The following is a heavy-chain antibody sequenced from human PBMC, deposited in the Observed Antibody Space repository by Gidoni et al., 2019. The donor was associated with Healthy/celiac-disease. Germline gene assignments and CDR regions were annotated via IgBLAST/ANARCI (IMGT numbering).Heavy chain of an antibody. J-gene: IGHJ6*02. CDR2: IIPILGIA. D-gene: IGHD6-19*01. V-gene: IGHV1-69*04. CDR3: ASGAIAVAGIKPYYYYGMDV. CDR1: GGTFSSYA. Sequence: QVQLVQSGAEVQKPGSSVKVFSKAYGGTFSSYAISWVRQAPGQGLEWMGRIIPILGIANYAQKFQGRVTITADKSTSTAYMELSSLRSEDTAVYYCASGAIAVAGIKPYYYYGMDVWGQGTTVTVSS.